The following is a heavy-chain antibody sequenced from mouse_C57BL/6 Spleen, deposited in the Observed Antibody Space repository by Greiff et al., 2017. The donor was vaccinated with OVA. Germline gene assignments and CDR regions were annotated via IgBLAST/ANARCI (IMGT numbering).Heavy chain of an antibody. CDR2: IYPSDSET. J-gene: IGHJ2*01. D-gene: IGHD2-3*01. CDR1: GYTFTSYW. V-gene: IGHV1-61*01. CDR3: ARAGYYGDY. Sequence: VKLQQPGAELVRPGSSVKLSCKASGYTFTSYWMDWVKQRPGQGLEWIGNIYPSDSETHYNQKFKDKATLTVDKSSSTAYMQLSSLTSEDSAVYYCARAGYYGDYWGQGTTLTVSS.